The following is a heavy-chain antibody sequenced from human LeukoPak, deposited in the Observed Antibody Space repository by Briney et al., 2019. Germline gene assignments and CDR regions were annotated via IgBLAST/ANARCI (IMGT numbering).Heavy chain of an antibody. D-gene: IGHD3-10*01. Sequence: GGSLRLSCAASGFTFSSYWMSWVRQAPGKGLEWVANIKEDGSEKFHVASVRGRFTISRDNAKNSLYLQMNSLRAEDTAVYYCARGMVVRGVIAFDYWGQGTLVTVSS. CDR1: GFTFSSYW. J-gene: IGHJ4*02. CDR3: ARGMVVRGVIAFDY. V-gene: IGHV3-7*01. CDR2: IKEDGSEK.